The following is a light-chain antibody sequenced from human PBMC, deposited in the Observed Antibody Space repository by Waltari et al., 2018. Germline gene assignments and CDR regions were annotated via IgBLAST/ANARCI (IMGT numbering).Light chain of an antibody. J-gene: IGKJ2*03. CDR1: QGIGDW. Sequence: DIHMTQSPSSLSASVGDRVTITCRASQGIGDWLAWYQQKPGKAPKLLIYRASNLETGVPSMFSGSGSGTDFTLTISSLQPEDIATYYCQQHDSSPYSFGQGTKVEIK. V-gene: IGKV1-33*01. CDR2: RAS. CDR3: QQHDSSPYS.